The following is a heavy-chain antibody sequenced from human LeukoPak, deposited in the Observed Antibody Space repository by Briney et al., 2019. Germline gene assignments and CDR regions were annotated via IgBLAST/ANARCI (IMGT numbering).Heavy chain of an antibody. J-gene: IGHJ4*02. CDR2: IHSADSNT. Sequence: GESLKISCKDSGYIFTNYWIGWVRQMPGKGLEGMGIIHSADSNTKYSPSFQGQVTISADKSISTAYLQWSGLKASDTAMYYCAGARHGDYRWDYWGQGTLVTVSS. V-gene: IGHV5-51*01. CDR1: GYIFTNYW. D-gene: IGHD4-17*01. CDR3: AGARHGDYRWDY.